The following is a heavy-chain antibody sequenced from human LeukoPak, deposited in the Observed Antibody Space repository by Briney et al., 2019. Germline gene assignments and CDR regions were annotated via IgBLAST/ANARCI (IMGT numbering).Heavy chain of an antibody. J-gene: IGHJ5*02. V-gene: IGHV4-38-2*02. CDR1: GYSISSGYY. Sequence: PSETLSLTCTVSGYSISSGYYWGWIQQPPGKGLEWIGSIYHSGSTYYSPSLKSRVTISVDTSKNQFSLKLSSVTAADTAVYYCARDSSAYSRENWFDPWGQGTLVTVSS. CDR3: ARDSSAYSRENWFDP. CDR2: IYHSGST. D-gene: IGHD5-18*01.